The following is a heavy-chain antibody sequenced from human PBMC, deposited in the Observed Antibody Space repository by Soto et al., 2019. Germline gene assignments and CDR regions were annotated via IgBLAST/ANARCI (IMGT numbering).Heavy chain of an antibody. CDR3: ARDRGSSSSNAYYYGMDV. CDR1: GGSISSYY. V-gene: IGHV4-59*01. J-gene: IGHJ6*02. Sequence: SETLSLTCTVSGGSISSYYWSWIRQPPGKGLEWIGYIYYSGSTNYNPSLKSRVTISVDTSKNQFSLKLSSVTAADTAVYYCARDRGSSSSNAYYYGMDVWGQGXTVTVSS. CDR2: IYYSGST. D-gene: IGHD6-6*01.